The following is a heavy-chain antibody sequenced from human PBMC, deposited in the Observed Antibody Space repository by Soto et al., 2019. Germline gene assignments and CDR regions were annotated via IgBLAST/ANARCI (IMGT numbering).Heavy chain of an antibody. CDR2: IWYDGSNK. Sequence: QVQLVESGGGVVQPGRSLRLSCAASGFTFRSYGMHWVRQAPGKGLEWVAVIWYDGSNKYYAGSVKGRFTISRDNSKNTLYLQMNSRRAEDTAVYYGARDYYGDYVGWFDPWGQGNLVTVSS. CDR1: GFTFRSYG. CDR3: ARDYYGDYVGWFDP. D-gene: IGHD4-17*01. V-gene: IGHV3-33*01. J-gene: IGHJ5*02.